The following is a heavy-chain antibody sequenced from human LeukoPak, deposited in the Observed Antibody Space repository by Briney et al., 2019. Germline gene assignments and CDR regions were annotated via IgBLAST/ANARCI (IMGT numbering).Heavy chain of an antibody. Sequence: ASVKVSCKASGYTFTGYYMHWVRQAPGQGLEWMGWINPNSGGTNYARKFQGRVTMTRDTSTSTVYMGLSSLRSEDTAVYYCGGFSYGGGGYFDYWGQGTLVTVSS. CDR1: GYTFTGYY. CDR2: INPNSGGT. D-gene: IGHD5-18*01. V-gene: IGHV1-2*02. CDR3: GGFSYGGGGYFDY. J-gene: IGHJ4*02.